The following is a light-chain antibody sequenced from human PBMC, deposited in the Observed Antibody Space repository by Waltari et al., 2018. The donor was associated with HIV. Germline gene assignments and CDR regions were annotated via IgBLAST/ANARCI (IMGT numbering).Light chain of an antibody. CDR3: QQYYRKPPT. CDR1: QSVLFTSNNKNY. CDR2: WAS. J-gene: IGKJ1*01. Sequence: DIVMTQSPDSLAVSLGERATINCKSSQSVLFTSNNKNYLAWYQQKPGQPPKLLIYWASTRESGVPDRFSGSGSGTVFTLTISSLQAEDVAVYYCQQYYRKPPTFGQGTKVEIK. V-gene: IGKV4-1*01.